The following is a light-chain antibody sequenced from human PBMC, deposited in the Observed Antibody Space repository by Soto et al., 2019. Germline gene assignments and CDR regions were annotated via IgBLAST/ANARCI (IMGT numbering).Light chain of an antibody. CDR3: MQSTKLPIT. J-gene: IGKJ5*01. V-gene: IGKV2D-29*01. CDR2: EVS. Sequence: DIVMTQTPLSLSVTPGQPASISCKSSQSLLDSDGKTFLYWYLQKPGQPPQLLIFEVSKRFSGGPDRFTGSGSGTVCTLEISRVEAEDVGVFYCMQSTKLPITFGQGTRLDFK. CDR1: QSLLDSDGKTF.